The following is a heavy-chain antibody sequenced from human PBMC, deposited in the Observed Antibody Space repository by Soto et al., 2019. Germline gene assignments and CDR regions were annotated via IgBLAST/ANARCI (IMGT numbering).Heavy chain of an antibody. J-gene: IGHJ5*02. CDR3: ARRGGGSSWYGGWFDP. CDR2: IYPGDSDT. CDR1: GYSFTSYW. V-gene: IGHV5-51*01. D-gene: IGHD6-13*01. Sequence: GESLKISCKGSGYSFTSYWIGWVRQMPGKGLEWMGIIYPGDSDTRYSPSFQGQVTISADKSISTAYLQWSSLKASDTAMYYCARRGGGSSWYGGWFDPWGQGTLVTVSS.